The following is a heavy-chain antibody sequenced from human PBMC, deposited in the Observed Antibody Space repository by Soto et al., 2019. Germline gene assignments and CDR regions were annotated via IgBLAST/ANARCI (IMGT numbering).Heavy chain of an antibody. CDR3: ASPYTYRRLRPFDY. D-gene: IGHD2-21*01. J-gene: IGHJ4*02. CDR2: ISGSGGST. V-gene: IGHV3-23*01. Sequence: EVQLLESGGGLVQPGGSLRLSCAASGFTFSSYAMSWVRQAPGKGLEWVSAISGSGGSTYYADSVKGRFTISRDNSKNTLFLQMNSLRAEDTAVYYCASPYTYRRLRPFDYWGQGTLVTVSS. CDR1: GFTFSSYA.